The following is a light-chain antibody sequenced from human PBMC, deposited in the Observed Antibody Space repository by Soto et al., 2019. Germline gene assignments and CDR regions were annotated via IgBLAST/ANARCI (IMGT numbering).Light chain of an antibody. Sequence: VMTQSPGTLSVSLGERATLSCRASQSVSIHLAWYQQKPGQAPRLLIYDTSTRATGIQARFSGSGSGTEFTLTISSLQYEDCAVYYCQQYSNWPPITFGQGTRL. CDR2: DTS. CDR1: QSVSIH. CDR3: QQYSNWPPIT. V-gene: IGKV3-15*01. J-gene: IGKJ5*01.